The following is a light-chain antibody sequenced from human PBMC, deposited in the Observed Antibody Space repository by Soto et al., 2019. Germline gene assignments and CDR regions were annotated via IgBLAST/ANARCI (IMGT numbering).Light chain of an antibody. CDR2: GAS. CDR3: QQYNNWPPFT. Sequence: EVVMTQSPAPLSVSPGARATLSCTASRSVSSNFAWYQQKPGHAPALLMYGASTRATGIPARFSGSGSGTEFTLTISSLQSEDFAVYYCQQYNNWPPFTFGQGTKLEIK. J-gene: IGKJ2*01. V-gene: IGKV3-15*01. CDR1: RSVSSN.